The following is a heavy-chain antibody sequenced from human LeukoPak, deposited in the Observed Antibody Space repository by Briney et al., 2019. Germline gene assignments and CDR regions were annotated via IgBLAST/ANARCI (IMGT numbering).Heavy chain of an antibody. Sequence: KPSETLSLTCTVSGGSISSYYWSWIRQPAGKGLEWIGRIYTGGSTNYNPSLKSRVTMSVDTSKNQFSLKLNSVTAADTAVYYCGSSHSSSWYDWWGQGTLVTVTS. V-gene: IGHV4-4*07. J-gene: IGHJ4*02. D-gene: IGHD6-13*01. CDR1: GGSISSYY. CDR2: IYTGGST. CDR3: GSSHSSSWYDW.